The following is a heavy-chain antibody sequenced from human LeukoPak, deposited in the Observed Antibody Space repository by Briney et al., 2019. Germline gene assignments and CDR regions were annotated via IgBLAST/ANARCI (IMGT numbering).Heavy chain of an antibody. CDR1: GFTVSSNY. V-gene: IGHV3-23*01. J-gene: IGHJ4*02. D-gene: IGHD3-3*01. CDR2: ISGSGGST. CDR3: AKSWITIFGVALFDY. Sequence: GGSLRLSCAASGFTVSSNYMSWVRQAPGKGLEWVSAISGSGGSTYYADSVKGRFTISRDNSKNTLYLQMNSLRAEDTAVYYCAKSWITIFGVALFDYWGQGTLVTVSS.